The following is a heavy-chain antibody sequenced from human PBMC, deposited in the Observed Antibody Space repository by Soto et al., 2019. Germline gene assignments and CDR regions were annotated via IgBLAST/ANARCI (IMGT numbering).Heavy chain of an antibody. Sequence: SETLSLTCAVYGGSFIGYHWSWLRTPPGKGLEWIGEINHSGSTNYNPSLKSRVTISVDTSKNQFSLKLSSVTAADTAVYYCARGRRGFRDLSYYYGMDVWGQGTTVTVAS. J-gene: IGHJ6*02. V-gene: IGHV4-34*01. CDR3: ARGRRGFRDLSYYYGMDV. CDR2: INHSGST. CDR1: GGSFIGYH. D-gene: IGHD3-10*01.